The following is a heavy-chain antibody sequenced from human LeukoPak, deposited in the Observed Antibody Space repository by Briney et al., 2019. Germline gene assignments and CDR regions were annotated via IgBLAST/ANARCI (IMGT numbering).Heavy chain of an antibody. CDR2: ISDSGRAT. D-gene: IGHD2-2*02. CDR3: ATGCVGSPCCYTTGYDY. CDR1: GLTFSIYA. Sequence: GGSLRLSCAASGLTFSIYAMNWVRQAPGKGLEWVSGISDSGRATYYSDSVKGRFTISRDNSKYTMYLQMSSLGADDTAVYYCATGCVGSPCCYTTGYDYWGQGTLATVSS. V-gene: IGHV3-23*01. J-gene: IGHJ4*02.